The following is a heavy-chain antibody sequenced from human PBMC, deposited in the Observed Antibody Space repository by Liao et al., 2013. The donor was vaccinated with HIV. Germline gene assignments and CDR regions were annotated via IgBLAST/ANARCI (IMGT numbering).Heavy chain of an antibody. D-gene: IGHD2-15*01. Sequence: QVQLQESGPGLVKPSETLSLTCTVSGGSISSYYWSWIRQPAGKGLEWIGRIYSSGSTNDNPSLKSRVTVSIDTSKNQFSLKLSSVTAADTAVYYCARERIPLKFGYFDLWGRGTLVAVSS. CDR2: IYSSGST. CDR3: ARERIPLKFGYFDL. J-gene: IGHJ2*01. CDR1: GGSISSYY. V-gene: IGHV4-4*07.